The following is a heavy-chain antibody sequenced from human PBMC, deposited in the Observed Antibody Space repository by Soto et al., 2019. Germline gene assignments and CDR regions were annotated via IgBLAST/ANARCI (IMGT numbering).Heavy chain of an antibody. D-gene: IGHD3-16*01. Sequence: EVQLVESGGGLVQPGGSLRLSCTASGFTFSDYWMSWVRQAPGKGLEWVAIIKQDEGDKNYVDSVKGRFTISRDNAENSLYLQMNSLRAEDTAVYYCARGTNVDSAYRWFDSWGQGTLVTVSS. V-gene: IGHV3-7*01. CDR1: GFTFSDYW. J-gene: IGHJ5*01. CDR2: IKQDEGDK. CDR3: ARGTNVDSAYRWFDS.